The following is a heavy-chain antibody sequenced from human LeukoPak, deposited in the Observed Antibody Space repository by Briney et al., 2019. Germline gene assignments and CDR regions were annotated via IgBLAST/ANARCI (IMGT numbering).Heavy chain of an antibody. Sequence: SETLSLTCAVYGVSFSGYYWSWIRQPPGKGLEWIGEINHSGSTNYNPSLKSRVTISVDTSKNQFSLKLSSVTAADTAVYYCARGQVYFDYWGQGTLVTVSS. CDR1: GVSFSGYY. V-gene: IGHV4-34*01. J-gene: IGHJ4*02. CDR2: INHSGST. CDR3: ARGQVYFDY.